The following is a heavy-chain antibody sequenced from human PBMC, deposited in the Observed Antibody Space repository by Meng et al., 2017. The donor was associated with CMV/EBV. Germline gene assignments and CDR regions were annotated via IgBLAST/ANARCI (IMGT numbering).Heavy chain of an antibody. CDR2: IDSDGSST. CDR1: GFTFSSYW. CDR3: ASPPGYSSGWYLN. Sequence: SGFTFSSYWMHWVRQAPGKGLVWVSRIDSDGSSTSYADSVKGRFTISRDNAKNTLYLQMNSLRADDTAVYYCASPPGYSSGWYLNWGQGTLVTVSS. J-gene: IGHJ4*02. V-gene: IGHV3-74*01. D-gene: IGHD6-19*01.